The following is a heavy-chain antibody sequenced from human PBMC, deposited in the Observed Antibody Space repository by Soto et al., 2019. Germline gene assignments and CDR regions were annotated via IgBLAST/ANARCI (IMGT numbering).Heavy chain of an antibody. V-gene: IGHV3-9*01. CDR1: GFTFDDYA. CDR3: AKDRNMVRGVIDY. J-gene: IGHJ4*02. Sequence: GGSLRLSCAASGFTFDDYAMHWVRQAPGKGLEWVSGISWNSGSIGYADSVKGRFTISRDNAKNSLYLQMNSLRAEDTALYYCAKDRNMVRGVIDYWGQGTLVTVSS. CDR2: ISWNSGSI. D-gene: IGHD3-10*01.